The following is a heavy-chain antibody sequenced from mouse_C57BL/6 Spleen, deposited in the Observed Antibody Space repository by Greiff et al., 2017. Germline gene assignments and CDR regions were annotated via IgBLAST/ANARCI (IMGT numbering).Heavy chain of an antibody. J-gene: IGHJ3*01. Sequence: SGPELVKPGASVKLSCKASGYTFTSYDINWVKQRPGQGLEWIGWIYPRDGSTKYNEKFKGKATLTVDTSSSTAYMELHSLTSEDSAVYFCARSPYSNYSAWFAYWGQGTLVTVSA. D-gene: IGHD2-5*01. CDR2: IYPRDGST. V-gene: IGHV1-85*01. CDR3: ARSPYSNYSAWFAY. CDR1: GYTFTSYD.